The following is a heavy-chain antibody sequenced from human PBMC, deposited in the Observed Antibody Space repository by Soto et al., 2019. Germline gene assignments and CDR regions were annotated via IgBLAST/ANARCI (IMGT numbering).Heavy chain of an antibody. J-gene: IGHJ4*02. CDR2: INAGNGNT. CDR1: GYTFTTYA. V-gene: IGHV1-3*01. D-gene: IGHD2-2*01. CDR3: ARAPSWDTFDY. Sequence: QVQLVQSGAEVKKPGASVKVSCKASGYTFTTYAMHWVRQAPGQRLEWMGWINAGNGNTKYSQKFQGRVTITRDTSASTAYMELSSLRSEDTAVYYCARAPSWDTFDYWGQGTLVTVSS.